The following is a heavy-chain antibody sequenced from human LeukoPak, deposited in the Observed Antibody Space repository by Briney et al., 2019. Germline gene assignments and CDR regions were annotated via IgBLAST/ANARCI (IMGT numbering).Heavy chain of an antibody. Sequence: AASVKVSCKVSGYTLTELSMHWVRQAPGKGLEWMGGFDPEDGETIYAQKFQGRVTMTEDTSTDTAYMELSSLRSEDTAVYYCARSSIIAAAGPYYFDYWGQGTLVTVSS. V-gene: IGHV1-24*01. J-gene: IGHJ4*02. CDR2: FDPEDGET. CDR1: GYTLTELS. D-gene: IGHD6-13*01. CDR3: ARSSIIAAAGPYYFDY.